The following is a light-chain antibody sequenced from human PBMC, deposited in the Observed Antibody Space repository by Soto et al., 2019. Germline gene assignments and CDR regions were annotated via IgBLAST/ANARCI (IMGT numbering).Light chain of an antibody. CDR2: GVS. J-gene: IGKJ1*01. V-gene: IGKV3-20*01. CDR3: QHYGYSQWT. CDR1: QTGSYSY. Sequence: IVLTQSPGTLSLSPGERATLSCRASQTGSYSYLAWYQQKSGQAPRLLIYGVSPRATGIPDRFSGSGSGTEFTLTIRRLEPEDFAVYFCQHYGYSQWTFGQGTKVEVK.